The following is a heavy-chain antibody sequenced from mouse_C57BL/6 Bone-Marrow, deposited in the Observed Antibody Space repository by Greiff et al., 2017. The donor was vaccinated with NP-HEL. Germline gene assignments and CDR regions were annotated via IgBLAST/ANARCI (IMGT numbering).Heavy chain of an antibody. V-gene: IGHV14-4*01. CDR3: ATGGWLLRFDY. D-gene: IGHD2-3*01. CDR2: IDPENGDT. CDR1: GFTIKDDY. Sequence: EVQLQQSGAELVRPGASVKLSCTASGFTIKDDYMHWVKQRPEQGLEWIGWIDPENGDTEYASKFQGKATITADTSSNTAYLQLSSLTSEDTAVYYCATGGWLLRFDYWGQGTTLTVSS. J-gene: IGHJ2*01.